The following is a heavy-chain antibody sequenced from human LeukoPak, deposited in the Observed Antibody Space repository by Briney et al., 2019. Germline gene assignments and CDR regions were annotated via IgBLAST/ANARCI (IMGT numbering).Heavy chain of an antibody. V-gene: IGHV1-8*03. J-gene: IGHJ4*02. D-gene: IGHD5-12*01. CDR2: MNPNSGNT. CDR3: ARGRWVATNQAYYFDD. CDR1: GYTFTSYD. Sequence: ASVKVSCKASGYTFTSYDINWVRQATGQGLEWMGWMNPNSGNTGYAQKFQGRVTITRNTSANTVYMDLNSLRSEDVAVYYCARGRWVATNQAYYFDDWGQRALVTVSS.